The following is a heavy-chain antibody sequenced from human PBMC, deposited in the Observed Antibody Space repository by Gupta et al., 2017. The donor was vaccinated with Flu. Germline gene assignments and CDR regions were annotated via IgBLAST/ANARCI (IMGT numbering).Heavy chain of an antibody. V-gene: IGHV4-34*01. CDR3: ARGNWFDP. Sequence: QVQLQQWGAGLLKPSETLSLTCAVYGGSFSGYYWSWIRQPPGKGMEWIGEINHSGSTNYNPSLKSRVTISVDTSKNQFSLKLSSVTAADTAVYYWARGNWFDPWGQGTLVTVSS. J-gene: IGHJ5*02. CDR2: INHSGST. CDR1: GGSFSGYY.